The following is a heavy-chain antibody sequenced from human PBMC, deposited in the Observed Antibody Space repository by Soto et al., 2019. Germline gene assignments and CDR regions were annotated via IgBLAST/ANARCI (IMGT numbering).Heavy chain of an antibody. D-gene: IGHD3-9*01. Sequence: SVKVSCKASGGTFSSYAISWVRQAPGQGLEWMGGIIPIFGTANYAQKFQGRVTITADESTSTAYMELSSLRSEDTAVYYCARSSILTVSSVNYYHYVMDFRGQGTTVIVSS. J-gene: IGHJ6*02. CDR1: GGTFSSYA. V-gene: IGHV1-69*13. CDR2: IIPIFGTA. CDR3: ARSSILTVSSVNYYHYVMDF.